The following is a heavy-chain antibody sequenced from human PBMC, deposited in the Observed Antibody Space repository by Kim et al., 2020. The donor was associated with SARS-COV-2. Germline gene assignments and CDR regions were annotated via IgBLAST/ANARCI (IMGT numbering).Heavy chain of an antibody. CDR1: GFNFNDYA. V-gene: IGHV3-30-3*01. J-gene: IGHJ4*02. Sequence: GGSLRLSCATSGFNFNDYAIHWVRQAPGKGLEPVAVVTYDGNNKEYADSVKGRFTISKDRSTSTVYLQMNSLRPEDTALYYCAKDLAGGWRGRFDYWGQG. CDR2: VTYDGNNK. CDR3: AKDLAGGWRGRFDY. D-gene: IGHD2-15*01.